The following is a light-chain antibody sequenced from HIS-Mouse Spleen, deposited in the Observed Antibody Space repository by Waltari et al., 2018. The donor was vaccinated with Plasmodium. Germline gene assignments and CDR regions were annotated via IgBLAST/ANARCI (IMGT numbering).Light chain of an antibody. Sequence: QSALTQPASVSGSPGQSITISCTGTSSDVGSYNLVSWYQQHPGKAPKLMIYEGSKRPSGVSNRFSGSKSRNTASLTISGLQAEDEADYYCCSDAGSSTYVFGTGTKVTVL. CDR2: EGS. CDR3: CSDAGSSTYV. J-gene: IGLJ1*01. V-gene: IGLV2-23*01. CDR1: SSDVGSYNL.